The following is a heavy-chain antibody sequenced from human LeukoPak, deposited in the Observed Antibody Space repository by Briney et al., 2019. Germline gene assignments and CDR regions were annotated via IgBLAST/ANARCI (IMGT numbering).Heavy chain of an antibody. Sequence: SETLSLTCTVSVGSISSSSYYWGWIRQPPGKGLEWIGSIYYSGSTYYNPSLKSRVTISVDTSKKQFSLKLSSVTAADTAVYYCARVVTTDDYWGQGTLVTVSS. CDR3: ARVVTTDDY. D-gene: IGHD4-17*01. CDR2: IYYSGST. V-gene: IGHV4-39*07. J-gene: IGHJ4*02. CDR1: VGSISSSSYY.